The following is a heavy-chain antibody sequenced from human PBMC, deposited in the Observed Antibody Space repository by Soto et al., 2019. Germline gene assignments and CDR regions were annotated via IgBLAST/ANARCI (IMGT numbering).Heavy chain of an antibody. J-gene: IGHJ4*02. CDR2: ISSNGGST. CDR3: ARVAGGGTYYFDY. CDR1: GFTFSSYA. D-gene: IGHD6-19*01. V-gene: IGHV3-64*01. Sequence: EVQLVESGGGLVQPGGSLRLSCAASGFTFSSYAMQWVRQAPGKGLEYVSAISSNGGSTYYANSVKGRFTISRDNSKNTLYLQMGSLRAEDMAVYYCARVAGGGTYYFDYWGQGTLVTVSS.